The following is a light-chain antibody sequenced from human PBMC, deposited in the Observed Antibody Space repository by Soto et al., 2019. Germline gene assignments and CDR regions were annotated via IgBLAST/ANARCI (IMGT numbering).Light chain of an antibody. CDR1: QSTSRW. Sequence: DIQMTQSPSTLSASVGDRVTITCRASQSTSRWLAWYQQKPGKAPKLLIYDASSLASGVPSRFSGSGSGTEFPLTISRLQPDDFASYYCQQYNSYLLTFGGGTKVEIK. CDR3: QQYNSYLLT. V-gene: IGKV1-5*01. CDR2: DAS. J-gene: IGKJ4*01.